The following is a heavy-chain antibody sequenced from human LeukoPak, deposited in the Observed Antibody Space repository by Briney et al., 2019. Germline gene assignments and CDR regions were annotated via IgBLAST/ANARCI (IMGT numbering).Heavy chain of an antibody. J-gene: IGHJ4*02. CDR2: IYPGDSDT. CDR3: ARHFAHPRLNPNFDY. Sequence: GESLKISCKGSGYSFTSYWIGWVRQMPGKGLEWMGIIYPGDSDTRYSPSFQGQVTISADKSISTAYLQWSSLKASDTAMYYCARHFAHPRLNPNFDYWGQGTLVTVSS. D-gene: IGHD1-14*01. CDR1: GYSFTSYW. V-gene: IGHV5-51*01.